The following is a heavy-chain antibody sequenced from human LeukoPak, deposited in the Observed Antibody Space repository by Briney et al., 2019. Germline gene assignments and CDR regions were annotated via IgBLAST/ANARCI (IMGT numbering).Heavy chain of an antibody. CDR1: GYSKRGGYY. D-gene: IGHD6-19*01. CDR2: IYHSGST. J-gene: IGHJ4*02. CDR3: ARDTVTGNKNFVY. V-gene: IGHV4-38-2*01. Sequence: SETLSLTWAVSGYSKRGGYYWGWIRQPPGKGLEWIGSIYHSGSTYYNPSLESRVTISVDTSRNQFSLKLNSVTAADTAVYHCARDTVTGNKNFVYWGQGTLVTVSS.